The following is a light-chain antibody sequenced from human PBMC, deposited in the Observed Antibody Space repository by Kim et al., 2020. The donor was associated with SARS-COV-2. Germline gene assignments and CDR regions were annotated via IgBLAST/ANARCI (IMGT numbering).Light chain of an antibody. CDR1: QSITNY. J-gene: IGKJ1*01. Sequence: ASAGDRVMISGRASQSITNYLHWYQQKPGTAPKGLIYAASSLQSGIPSRFSGSGSGTGFTLTISRLQPEDFATYYCQQSHTSPWTFGQGTKVEIK. CDR3: QQSHTSPWT. CDR2: AAS. V-gene: IGKV1-39*01.